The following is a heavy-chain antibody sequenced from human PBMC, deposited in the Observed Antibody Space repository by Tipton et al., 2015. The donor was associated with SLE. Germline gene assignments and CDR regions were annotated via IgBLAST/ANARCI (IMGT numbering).Heavy chain of an antibody. Sequence: RSLRLSCDASGFRFSSHGMHWVRQTPGKGLEWVASISFDGVNDYYRDSVKGRFTISRDNSKNTLYLQMKSLRGEDTAVYFCARESYTSAWSGHFDYWGRGTLVTVSP. V-gene: IGHV3-33*01. D-gene: IGHD6-19*01. CDR3: ARESYTSAWSGHFDY. J-gene: IGHJ4*02. CDR1: GFRFSSHG. CDR2: ISFDGVND.